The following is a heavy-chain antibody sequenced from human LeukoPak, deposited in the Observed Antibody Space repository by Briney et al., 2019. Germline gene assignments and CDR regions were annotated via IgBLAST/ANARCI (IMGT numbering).Heavy chain of an antibody. V-gene: IGHV3-23*01. CDR2: ISGSGGST. CDR1: GGSISSSSYY. CDR3: AKSDAEPTLLVTDQVLYFDY. D-gene: IGHD4-23*01. J-gene: IGHJ4*02. Sequence: PSETLSLTCTVSGGSISSSSYYWGWIRQPPGKGLEWVSAISGSGGSTYYADSVKGRFTISRDNSKNTLYLQMNSLRAEDTAVYYCAKSDAEPTLLVTDQVLYFDYWGQGTLVTVSS.